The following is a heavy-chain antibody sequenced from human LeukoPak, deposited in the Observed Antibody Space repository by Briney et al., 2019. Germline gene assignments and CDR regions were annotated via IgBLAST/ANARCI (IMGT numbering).Heavy chain of an antibody. CDR3: AGYRGSYYDAFDI. CDR1: GYTFTDYY. D-gene: IGHD1-26*01. V-gene: IGHV1-69-2*01. J-gene: IGHJ3*02. Sequence: ATVKISCKVSGYTFTDYYMHWVQQAPGKGLEWMGLVDPEDGETIYAEKFQGRVTITADTSTDTAYMELSSLRSEDTAVYYCAGYRGSYYDAFDIWGQGTTVTVSS. CDR2: VDPEDGET.